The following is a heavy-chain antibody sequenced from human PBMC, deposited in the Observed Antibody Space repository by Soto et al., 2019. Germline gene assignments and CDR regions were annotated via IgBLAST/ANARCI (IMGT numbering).Heavy chain of an antibody. CDR1: GFTFDDYA. J-gene: IGHJ6*03. D-gene: IGHD4-17*01. CDR3: AKGNYAYYYYYMDV. CDR2: ISWNSGDI. Sequence: EVQLVASGGGLVQPGRSLRLSCAATGFTFDDYAMHWVRQAPGKGLEWVSSISWNSGDIGYADSVKGRFTISRDNAKNSLHLQMNSLRAEDTALYYCAKGNYAYYYYYMDVWGKGTTVTVSS. V-gene: IGHV3-9*01.